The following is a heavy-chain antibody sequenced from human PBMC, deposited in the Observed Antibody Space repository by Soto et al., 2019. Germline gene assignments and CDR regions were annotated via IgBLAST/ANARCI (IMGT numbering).Heavy chain of an antibody. V-gene: IGHV1-18*01. J-gene: IGHJ4*02. CDR2: ISAYNGNT. CDR1: GYTLTSYG. Sequence: ASVKVSSKASGYTLTSYGISWVRQAPGQGLEWMGWISAYNGNTNYAQKLQGRVTMTTDTSTSTAYMELRSLRSDDTAVYYCARDMGEYYDFWSGYPTFDYWGQGTLVTVSS. CDR3: ARDMGEYYDFWSGYPTFDY. D-gene: IGHD3-3*01.